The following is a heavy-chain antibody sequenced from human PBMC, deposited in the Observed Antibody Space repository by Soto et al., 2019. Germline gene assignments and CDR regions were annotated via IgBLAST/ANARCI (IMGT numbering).Heavy chain of an antibody. Sequence: ASVKVSCKASGGTFSSYAISWVRQAPGQGLEWMGGIIPIFGTANYAQKFQGRVTITADKSTSTAYMELSSLRSEDTAVYYCASGGGSGYDSPSTDFDYWGQGTLVTVSS. V-gene: IGHV1-69*06. CDR1: GGTFSSYA. CDR3: ASGGGSGYDSPSTDFDY. J-gene: IGHJ4*02. D-gene: IGHD5-12*01. CDR2: IIPIFGTA.